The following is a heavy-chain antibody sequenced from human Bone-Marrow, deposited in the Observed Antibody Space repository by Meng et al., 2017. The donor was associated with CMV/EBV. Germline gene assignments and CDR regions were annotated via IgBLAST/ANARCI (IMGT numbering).Heavy chain of an antibody. CDR1: GFAFSNYA. Sequence: GESLKISCAASGFAFSNYAMSWARQAPGKGLEWVSAVSASGSNTWYADSVKGRFTISRDISKNTLYLQMNSLRAEDTAVYYCARDIVIGGAYYYYYGMDVWGQGTTVTVSS. D-gene: IGHD2-15*01. V-gene: IGHV3-23*01. CDR2: VSASGSNT. CDR3: ARDIVIGGAYYYYYGMDV. J-gene: IGHJ6*02.